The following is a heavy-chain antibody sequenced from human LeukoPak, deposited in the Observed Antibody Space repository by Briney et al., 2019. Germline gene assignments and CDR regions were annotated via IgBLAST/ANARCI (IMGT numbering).Heavy chain of an antibody. CDR2: IRYDGSNK. V-gene: IGHV3-30*02. CDR3: AKDFFHYGDYADPLGDY. D-gene: IGHD4-17*01. J-gene: IGHJ4*02. Sequence: GGSLRLSCAASGFTFSSYGMHWVRQAPGKGLEWVAFIRYDGSNKYYADSVKGRFTISRDNSKNTLYLQMNSLRAEDTAVYYCAKDFFHYGDYADPLGDYWGQGTLVTVSS. CDR1: GFTFSSYG.